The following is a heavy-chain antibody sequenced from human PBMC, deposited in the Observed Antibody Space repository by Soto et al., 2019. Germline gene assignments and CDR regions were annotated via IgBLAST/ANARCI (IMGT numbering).Heavy chain of an antibody. CDR3: PQTVATRAYWESFDF. V-gene: IGHV2-5*02. Sequence: QITLKESGPTLVKPTQTLTLTCTFSGFSLSTSGVGVGWIRQPPGKALEWLALMYWGDDKRYSPSLKSRLTLPEDNANKLVVLTMTTMDPVDTATYYCPQTVATRAYWESFDFWGQGTLATVSS. D-gene: IGHD1-26*01. CDR2: MYWGDDK. J-gene: IGHJ4*02. CDR1: GFSLSTSGVG.